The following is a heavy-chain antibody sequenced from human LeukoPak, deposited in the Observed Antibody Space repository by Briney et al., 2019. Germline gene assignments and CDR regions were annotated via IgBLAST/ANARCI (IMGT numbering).Heavy chain of an antibody. CDR3: AKDLHYGFDY. D-gene: IGHD4-17*01. Sequence: GRSLRLSCAASGFTFDDYAMHWVRQAPGKGLEWVSGISWNSGSIGYADSVKGRFTISRDNSKNTLYLQMNSLRAEDTAVYYCAKDLHYGFDYWGQGTLVTVSS. J-gene: IGHJ4*02. V-gene: IGHV3-9*01. CDR2: ISWNSGSI. CDR1: GFTFDDYA.